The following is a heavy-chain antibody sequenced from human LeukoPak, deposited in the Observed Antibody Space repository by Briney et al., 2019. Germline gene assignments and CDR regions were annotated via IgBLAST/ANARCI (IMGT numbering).Heavy chain of an antibody. Sequence: ASVKVSCKASGYTFTSYDINWVRQATGQGLEWMGWMNPNSGNTGYAQKFQGRVTMTRNTSISTAYMELSSLRSEDTAVYYCARAPSWSGGSYYSPFDYWGQGTLVTVSS. V-gene: IGHV1-8*01. CDR1: GYTFTSYD. J-gene: IGHJ4*02. D-gene: IGHD2-15*01. CDR3: ARAPSWSGGSYYSPFDY. CDR2: MNPNSGNT.